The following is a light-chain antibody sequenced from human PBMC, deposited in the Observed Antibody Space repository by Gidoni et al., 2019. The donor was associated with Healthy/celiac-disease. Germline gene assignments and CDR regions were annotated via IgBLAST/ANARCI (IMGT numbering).Light chain of an antibody. Sequence: EIVITHSPATLSVSPGERATLSCRASQSVSSNVAWYQQKPGQAPRLLIYGASTRATGIPARCSGSGSGTEFTLIISSVQSEDFAVYYCQQYNNWPSTFGQGTRLEIK. J-gene: IGKJ5*01. CDR3: QQYNNWPST. V-gene: IGKV3-15*01. CDR2: GAS. CDR1: QSVSSN.